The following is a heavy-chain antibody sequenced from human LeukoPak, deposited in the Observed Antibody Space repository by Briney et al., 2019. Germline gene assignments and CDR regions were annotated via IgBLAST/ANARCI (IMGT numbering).Heavy chain of an antibody. CDR3: ARASGITGTTLFDY. J-gene: IGHJ4*02. V-gene: IGHV4-59*01. CDR2: IYYSGST. D-gene: IGHD1-7*01. CDR1: GGSISSYY. Sequence: SETLSLTCTVSGGSISSYYWSWIRQPPGKGLEWMGYIYYSGSTNYNPSLKSRVTISVDTSKNQFSLKLSSVTAADTAVYYCARASGITGTTLFDYWGQGTLVTVSS.